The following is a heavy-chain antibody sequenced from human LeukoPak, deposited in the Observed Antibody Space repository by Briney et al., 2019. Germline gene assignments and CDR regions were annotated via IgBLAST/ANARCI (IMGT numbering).Heavy chain of an antibody. CDR2: ITGTGDGT. CDR1: GFTFSSYS. Sequence: GGSLGLSCAASGFTFSSYSMNWVRQAPGKGLEWVSSITGTGDGTSAADSVKGRFTISRDSSKHTLYLQMNSLRVEDTAVYYCAKAGLVRGGALDSWGQGTLVTVSS. CDR3: AKAGLVRGGALDS. J-gene: IGHJ4*02. V-gene: IGHV3-23*01. D-gene: IGHD4/OR15-4a*01.